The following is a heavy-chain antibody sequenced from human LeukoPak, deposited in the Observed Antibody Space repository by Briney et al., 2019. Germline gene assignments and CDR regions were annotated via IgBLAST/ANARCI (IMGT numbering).Heavy chain of an antibody. CDR3: ARDPGSGSGSYIDY. V-gene: IGHV1-18*01. J-gene: IGHJ4*02. CDR2: ISAYNGNT. D-gene: IGHD3-10*01. Sequence: ASVKVSCKASGYTFTNYGISWVRQAPGQGLEWIGWISAYNGNTNYAQKLQGRVTMTTDTSTSTAYMELRSLRSDDTAVYYCARDPGSGSGSYIDYWGQGTLVTVSS. CDR1: GYTFTNYG.